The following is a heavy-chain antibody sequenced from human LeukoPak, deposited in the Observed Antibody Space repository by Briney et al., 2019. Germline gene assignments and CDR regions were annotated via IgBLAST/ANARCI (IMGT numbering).Heavy chain of an antibody. CDR1: GFTFNTYN. V-gene: IGHV3-48*04. CDR3: ARAGYYYYYGMDV. J-gene: IGHJ6*02. CDR2: ISTSSSTK. Sequence: PGGSLRLSCAASGFTFNTYNMIWVRQAPGKGLEWVSYISTSSSTKYYADSVKGRFTISRDNAKNSLYLQMNSLRAEDTAVYYCARAGYYYYYGMDVWGQGTTVTVSS.